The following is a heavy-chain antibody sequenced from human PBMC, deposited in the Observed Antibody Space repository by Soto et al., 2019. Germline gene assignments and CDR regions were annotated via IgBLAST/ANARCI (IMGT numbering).Heavy chain of an antibody. D-gene: IGHD2-2*02. J-gene: IGHJ6*02. Sequence: PGGSLRLSCAASGFTFSGYAMHWVRQAPGKWLEWVAVISYDGSNKYYADSVKGRLTISRDNSKNTLYLQMNSLRAEDTAVYYCARETGLYHLARGSGMDVWRQGTTVTVSS. CDR3: ARETGLYHLARGSGMDV. CDR1: GFTFSGYA. V-gene: IGHV3-30-3*01. CDR2: ISYDGSNK.